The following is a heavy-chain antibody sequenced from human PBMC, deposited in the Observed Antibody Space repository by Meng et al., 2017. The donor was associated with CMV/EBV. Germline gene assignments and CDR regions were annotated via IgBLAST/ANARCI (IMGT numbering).Heavy chain of an antibody. CDR1: GGSFSGYS. CDR2: INHSGST. Sequence: LTCAVYGGSFSGYSWSWIRQPPGKGLEWIGEINHSGSTNYNPSLKSRVTISVDTSKNQFSLKLSSVTAADTAVYYCARGQRWLQPIDYWGQGTLVTVSS. D-gene: IGHD5-24*01. V-gene: IGHV4-34*01. CDR3: ARGQRWLQPIDY. J-gene: IGHJ4*02.